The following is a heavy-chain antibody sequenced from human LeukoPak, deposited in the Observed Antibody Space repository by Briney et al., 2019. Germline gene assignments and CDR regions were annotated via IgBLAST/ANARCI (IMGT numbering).Heavy chain of an antibody. J-gene: IGHJ6*02. V-gene: IGHV3-23*01. CDR1: GFTFSSYA. CDR3: AKGYSSSWTYYYGMDV. CDR2: ISGSGGST. D-gene: IGHD6-13*01. Sequence: GGSLRLSCAASGFTFSSYAMSWVRQAPGKGLVWVSAISGSGGSTYYADSVKGRFTISRDNSKNTLYLQMNSLRAEDTAVYYCAKGYSSSWTYYYGMDVWGQGTTVTVSS.